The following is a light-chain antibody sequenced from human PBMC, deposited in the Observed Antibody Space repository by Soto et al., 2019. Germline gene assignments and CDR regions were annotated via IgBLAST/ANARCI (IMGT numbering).Light chain of an antibody. CDR3: SSYTSSSTRV. CDR2: EVS. Sequence: QSVLTRLAYVCGSPGQSITISCTGTSSDVGAYDYVSWYQQHPDKAPKLMIYEVSHRPSGVSNRFYGSKSVNTATLTISGLQAEDEADYYCSSYTSSSTRVFGTGTKVTVL. CDR1: SSDVGAYDY. J-gene: IGLJ1*01. V-gene: IGLV2-14*03.